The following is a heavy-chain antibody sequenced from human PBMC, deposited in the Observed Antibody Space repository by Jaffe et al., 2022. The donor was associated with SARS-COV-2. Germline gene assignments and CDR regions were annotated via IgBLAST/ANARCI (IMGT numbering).Heavy chain of an antibody. CDR3: ARVGGRSGSASLYYYYMDV. CDR1: GFTFSSYW. V-gene: IGHV3-74*01. J-gene: IGHJ6*03. CDR2: INSDGSST. D-gene: IGHD3-10*01. Sequence: EVQLVESGGGLVQPGGSLRLSCAASGFTFSSYWMHWVRQAPGKGLVWVSRINSDGSSTSYADSVKGRFTISRDNAKNTLYLQMNSLRAEDTAVYYCARVGGRSGSASLYYYYMDVWGKGTTVTVSS.